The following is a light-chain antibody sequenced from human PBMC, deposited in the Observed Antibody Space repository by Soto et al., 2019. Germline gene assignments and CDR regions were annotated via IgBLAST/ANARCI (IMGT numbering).Light chain of an antibody. Sequence: DIQMTQSPSTLSGSVGDRVTTTCRASQTISSWLAWYQQKPGKAPKRLIYKASTLKSGVPSRFSGSGSGTEFTLTISSLQPDDFATYYCQHYNSYSEAFGQGTKVDIK. CDR3: QHYNSYSEA. CDR2: KAS. CDR1: QTISSW. J-gene: IGKJ1*01. V-gene: IGKV1-5*03.